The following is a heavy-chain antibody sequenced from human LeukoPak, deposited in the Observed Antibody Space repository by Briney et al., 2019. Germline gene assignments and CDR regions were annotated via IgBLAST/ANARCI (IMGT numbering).Heavy chain of an antibody. CDR3: ARGEGGAAFDI. D-gene: IGHD3-16*01. CDR1: GFKFSSYW. CDR2: ISSSSSYI. Sequence: GGSLRLSCAVSGFKFSSYWMNWVRQAPGKGLEWVSSISSSSSYIYYADSVKGRFTISRDNAKNSLYLQMNSLRAEDTAVYYCARGEGGAAFDIWGQGTMVTVSS. V-gene: IGHV3-21*01. J-gene: IGHJ3*02.